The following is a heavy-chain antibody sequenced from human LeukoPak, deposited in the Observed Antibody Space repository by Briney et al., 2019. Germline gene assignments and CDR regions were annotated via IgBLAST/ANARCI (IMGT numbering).Heavy chain of an antibody. Sequence: GGSLRLSCLASGFTFGDYIMNWVRQAPGKGLEWVGFIRSNAYGGTTEYAASVKGRFTISRDDSKSIADLQMNSLKTEDTAVYYCTRGRGPYTSGWYTGDCFDYWGQGTLVTVST. J-gene: IGHJ4*02. CDR3: TRGRGPYTSGWYTGDCFDY. CDR2: IRSNAYGGTT. D-gene: IGHD6-19*01. CDR1: GFTFGDYI. V-gene: IGHV3-49*04.